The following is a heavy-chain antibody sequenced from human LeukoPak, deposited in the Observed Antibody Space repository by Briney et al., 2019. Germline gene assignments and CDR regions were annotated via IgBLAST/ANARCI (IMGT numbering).Heavy chain of an antibody. CDR2: IYYSGST. V-gene: IGHV4-31*03. CDR3: ARVSKLGYCSSTSCYDLYYYYGMDV. D-gene: IGHD2-2*01. CDR1: GGSISSGGYY. J-gene: IGHJ6*02. Sequence: SETLSLTCTVSGGSISSGGYYWSWIRQHPGKGLEWIGYIYYSGSTYYNPSLKSRVTISVDTSKNQFSLKLSSVTAADTAVYYCARVSKLGYCSSTSCYDLYYYYGMDVWGQGTTVTVSS.